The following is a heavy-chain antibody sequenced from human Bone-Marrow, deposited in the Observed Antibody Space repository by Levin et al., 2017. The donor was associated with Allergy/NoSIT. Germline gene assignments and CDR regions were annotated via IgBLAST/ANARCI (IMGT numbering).Heavy chain of an antibody. CDR1: GGTFSSYA. J-gene: IGHJ6*03. CDR2: IIPMFATT. V-gene: IGHV1-69*06. CDR3: ARDGEDIVVVPAAEKSFYYYSYMDV. Sequence: SVKVSCKAPGGTFSSYAISWVRQAPGQGLEWMGGIIPMFATTNYAQKFQGRITITADKSTSTVSMELSSLRSEDTGVYYCARDGEDIVVVPAAEKSFYYYSYMDVWDKGTTVTVSS. D-gene: IGHD2-2*01.